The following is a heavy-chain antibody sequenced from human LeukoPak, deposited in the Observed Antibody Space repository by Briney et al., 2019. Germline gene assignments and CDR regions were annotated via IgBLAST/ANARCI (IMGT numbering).Heavy chain of an antibody. D-gene: IGHD3-22*01. CDR2: FYPGDSDT. J-gene: IGHJ4*02. CDR3: ARIPYYDTSGYLDY. Sequence: GEPLKIPCKGSGYSFTSYCIGWVGQMPGKGLEWMGIFYPGDSDTRYSPSFQGQVTISVDKSISTAYLQWSSLKPSDTAMYYCARIPYYDTSGYLDYWGQGTLVIVSS. V-gene: IGHV5-51*01. CDR1: GYSFTSYC.